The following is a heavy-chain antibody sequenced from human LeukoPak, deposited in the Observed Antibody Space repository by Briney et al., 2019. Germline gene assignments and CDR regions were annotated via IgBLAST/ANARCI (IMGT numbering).Heavy chain of an antibody. V-gene: IGHV4-59*01. D-gene: IGHD3-3*01. CDR2: IYYSGST. CDR1: GGSISSYY. J-gene: IGHJ3*02. CDR3: ARDFHYDFWSGYYTGTGGMNAFDI. Sequence: SSETLSLTCTVSGGSISSYYWSWIRQPPGKGLEWIGYIYYSGSTNYNPSLKSRVTISVDTSKNQFSLKLSSVTAADTAVYYCARDFHYDFWSGYYTGTGGMNAFDIWGQGTMVTVSS.